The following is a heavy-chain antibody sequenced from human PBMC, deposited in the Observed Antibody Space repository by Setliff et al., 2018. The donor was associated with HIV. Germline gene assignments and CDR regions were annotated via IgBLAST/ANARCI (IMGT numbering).Heavy chain of an antibody. V-gene: IGHV4-34*01. CDR2: IANSGST. CDR3: ARHGHFYDSSSSDAFDI. Sequence: SETLSLTCAVYDGSFSGYYWSWIRQPPGKGLEWIGEIANSGSTNYNPSLKSRVTISVDTSKKQFSLKLRSVTAADTAVYYCARHGHFYDSSSSDAFDIWGHGTMVTVSS. J-gene: IGHJ3*02. D-gene: IGHD3-22*01. CDR1: DGSFSGYY.